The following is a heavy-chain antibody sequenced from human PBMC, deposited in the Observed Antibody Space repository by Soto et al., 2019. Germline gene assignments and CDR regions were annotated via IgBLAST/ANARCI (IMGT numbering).Heavy chain of an antibody. CDR3: ARTRITIFGVVTSAFDI. Sequence: GESLKISCKGFGYSFTSYWIGWVRQMPGKGLEWMGIIYPGDSDTRYSPSFQGQVTISADKSISTAYLQWSSLKASDTAMYYCARTRITIFGVVTSAFDIWGQGTMVTVSS. D-gene: IGHD3-3*01. CDR1: GYSFTSYW. J-gene: IGHJ3*02. CDR2: IYPGDSDT. V-gene: IGHV5-51*01.